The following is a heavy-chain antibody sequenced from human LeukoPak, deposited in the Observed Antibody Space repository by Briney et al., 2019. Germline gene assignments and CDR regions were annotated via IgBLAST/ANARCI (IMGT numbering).Heavy chain of an antibody. CDR2: IYSVVST. V-gene: IGHV3-66*02. CDR3: ARELWFGELSSGY. J-gene: IGHJ4*02. CDR1: GFTVSSNY. D-gene: IGHD3-10*01. Sequence: GGSLRLSCAASGFTVSSNYMSWVRQAAGKGLEWGSLIYSVVSTYYADSVKSRFTISRDNSKNTLYLQMNSLRAEDTAVYYCARELWFGELSSGYWGQGTLVTVSS.